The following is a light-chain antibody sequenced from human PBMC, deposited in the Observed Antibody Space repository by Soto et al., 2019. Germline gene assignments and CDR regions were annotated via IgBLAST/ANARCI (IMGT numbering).Light chain of an antibody. Sequence: EIVLTQSPATLSWSPGERATLSCGASQSVSSSYLAWYQQKPGLAPRLLIYDASSRATGIPDRFSGSGSGTDFTLTISRLEPEDFAVYYCQQYGSSPPITFGQGTRLEIK. CDR3: QQYGSSPPIT. J-gene: IGKJ5*01. V-gene: IGKV3D-20*01. CDR2: DAS. CDR1: QSVSSSY.